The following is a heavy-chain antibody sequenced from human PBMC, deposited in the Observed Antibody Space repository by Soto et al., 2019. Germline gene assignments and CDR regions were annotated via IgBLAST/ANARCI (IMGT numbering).Heavy chain of an antibody. Sequence: SVKVSCKASGGLVSSYAITWVRQAPGQGLEWMGGIISFSGANYAQRFQGRVTITADELTSTAYMELSRLRSDDTAVYYCARVGLWSPSGDAFDIWGQGTMVTVSS. V-gene: IGHV1-69*13. CDR3: ARVGLWSPSGDAFDI. D-gene: IGHD5-18*01. CDR1: GGLVSSYA. J-gene: IGHJ3*02. CDR2: IISFSGA.